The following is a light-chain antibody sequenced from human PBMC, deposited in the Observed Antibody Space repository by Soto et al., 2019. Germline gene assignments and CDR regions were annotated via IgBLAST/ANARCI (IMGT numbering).Light chain of an antibody. CDR3: QQSYSTPWT. CDR1: QSISSY. V-gene: IGKV1-39*01. J-gene: IGKJ1*01. Sequence: DIQMTQSPSSLSASVGDRVTITCRASQSISSYLNWYQQKPGKAPNLLIYGTSSLQSGVPSRFSGSGSGTDFTLTISSLQPEDVATYYCQQSYSTPWTFGQGTKVESK. CDR2: GTS.